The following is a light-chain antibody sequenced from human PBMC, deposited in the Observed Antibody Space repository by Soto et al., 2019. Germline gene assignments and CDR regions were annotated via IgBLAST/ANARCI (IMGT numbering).Light chain of an antibody. CDR1: KNDIGVYDF. J-gene: IGLJ1*01. V-gene: IGLV2-8*01. Sequence: QSVLTHHPSASGSPGQSVTISCTGTKNDIGVYDFVSWYQHHPGKAPRLIIYEVVQRPSGVPDRFSGSKSGNTASLTVSGLQAADEADYFCKSYAGSNTYVFGSGTKVTGL. CDR2: EVV. CDR3: KSYAGSNTYV.